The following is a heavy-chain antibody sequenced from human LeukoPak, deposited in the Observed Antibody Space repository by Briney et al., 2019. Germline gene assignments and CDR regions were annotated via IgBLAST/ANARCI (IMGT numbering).Heavy chain of an antibody. CDR1: GGSISSGSYY. V-gene: IGHV4-61*02. CDR3: ARLPFGG. J-gene: IGHJ4*02. CDR2: IYTSGST. Sequence: PSETLSLTCTVSGGSISSGSYYWSWIRQPAGKGLEWIGRIYTSGSTNYNPSLKSRVTISVDTSKNQFSLKLSSVTAADTAVYYCARLPFGGWGQGTLVTVSS. D-gene: IGHD3-16*01.